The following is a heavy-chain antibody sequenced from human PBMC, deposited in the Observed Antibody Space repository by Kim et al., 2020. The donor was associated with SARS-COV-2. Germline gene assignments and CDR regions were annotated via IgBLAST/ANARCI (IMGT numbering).Heavy chain of an antibody. D-gene: IGHD6-6*01. V-gene: IGHV4-4*07. CDR2: IYTSGST. J-gene: IGHJ6*02. CDR3: ARAPLYSSSSYYYYGMDV. Sequence: SETLSLTCTVSGGSISSYYWSWIRQPAGKGLEWIGRIYTSGSTNYNPSLKSRVTMSVDTSKNQFSLKLSSVTAADTAVYYCARAPLYSSSSYYYYGMDVWGQGTTVTVSS. CDR1: GGSISSYY.